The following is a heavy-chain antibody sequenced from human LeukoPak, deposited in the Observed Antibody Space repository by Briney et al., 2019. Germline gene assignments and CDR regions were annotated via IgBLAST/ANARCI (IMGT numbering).Heavy chain of an antibody. Sequence: SETLSPTCAVSGYSISSGYYWGWIRQPPGKGLEWIGSIYHSGSTYYNPSLKSRVTISVDTSKNQFSLKLSSVTAADTAVYYCARAFITMVRGVITKPSNWFDPWGQGTLVTVSS. D-gene: IGHD3-10*01. CDR2: IYHSGST. J-gene: IGHJ5*02. CDR1: GYSISSGYY. V-gene: IGHV4-38-2*01. CDR3: ARAFITMVRGVITKPSNWFDP.